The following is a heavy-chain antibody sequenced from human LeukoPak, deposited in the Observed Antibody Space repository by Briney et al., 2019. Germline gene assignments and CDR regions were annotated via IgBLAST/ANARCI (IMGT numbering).Heavy chain of an antibody. CDR3: AREICSSSSCYQYNWFDP. J-gene: IGHJ5*02. V-gene: IGHV4-39*07. CDR1: GGSISRTSHY. D-gene: IGHD2-2*01. CDR2: IYYSGST. Sequence: SETLSLTCTVSGGSISRTSHYWGWLRQPPGKGLEYIGSIYYSGSTYHNPSLKSRLTISLDTSKNQFSLKLRSVTAADTAVYYCAREICSSSSCYQYNWFDPWGQGTLVTVSS.